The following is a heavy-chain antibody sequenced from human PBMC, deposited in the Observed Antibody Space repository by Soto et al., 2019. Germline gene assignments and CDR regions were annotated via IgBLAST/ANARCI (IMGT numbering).Heavy chain of an antibody. CDR3: ARERLTRSYYYGMDA. J-gene: IGHJ6*02. CDR2: IYSGGST. CDR1: VVPVISNY. Sequence: SLRLSYAASVVPVISNYLSWVRQAPGKGLEWVSVIYSGGSTYYADSVKGRFTISRDNSKNTLYLQMNSLRAEDTAVYYCARERLTRSYYYGMDAWGQGTTVTVSS. D-gene: IGHD6-19*01. V-gene: IGHV3-53*01.